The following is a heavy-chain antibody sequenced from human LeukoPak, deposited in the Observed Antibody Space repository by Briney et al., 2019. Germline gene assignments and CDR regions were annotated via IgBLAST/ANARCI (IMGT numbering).Heavy chain of an antibody. CDR1: GYTFTGYY. J-gene: IGHJ5*02. CDR2: INPNSGGT. D-gene: IGHD3-10*01. V-gene: IGHV1-2*02. Sequence: ASVKVSCKASGYTFTGYYMHWVRQAPGQGLEWMGWINPNSGGTNYAQKFQGRVTMTRDTSISTAYMELSRLRSDDTAVFYCARGPLWFGESQQYNWFDPWGQGTLVTVSS. CDR3: ARGPLWFGESQQYNWFDP.